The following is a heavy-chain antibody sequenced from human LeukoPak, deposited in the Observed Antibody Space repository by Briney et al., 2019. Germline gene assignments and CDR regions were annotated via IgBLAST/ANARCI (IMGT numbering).Heavy chain of an antibody. J-gene: IGHJ6*03. CDR3: ARHRATVKYYYYYYMDV. CDR2: INHSGST. V-gene: IGHV4-34*01. CDR1: GGSFSGYY. D-gene: IGHD4-17*01. Sequence: SETLSLTCAVYGGSFSGYYWSWIRQPPGKGLEWIGEINHSGSTNYNPSLKSRVTISVDTSKNQFSLKLSSVTAADTAVYYCARHRATVKYYYYYYMDVWGKGTTVTISS.